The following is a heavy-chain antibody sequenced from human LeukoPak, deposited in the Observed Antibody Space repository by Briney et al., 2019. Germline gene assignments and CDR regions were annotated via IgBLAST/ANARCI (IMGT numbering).Heavy chain of an antibody. V-gene: IGHV1-69*13. Sequence: ASVRVSCKASGSTFSSYAISWVRQAPGQGLEWMGGIIPIFGTANYAQKFQGRVTITADQSTSTAYMELSSLRSEDTAVYYCARDRGLGYCSSTSCYGVYNWFDPWGQGTLVTVSS. CDR3: ARDRGLGYCSSTSCYGVYNWFDP. CDR1: GSTFSSYA. D-gene: IGHD2-2*01. J-gene: IGHJ5*02. CDR2: IIPIFGTA.